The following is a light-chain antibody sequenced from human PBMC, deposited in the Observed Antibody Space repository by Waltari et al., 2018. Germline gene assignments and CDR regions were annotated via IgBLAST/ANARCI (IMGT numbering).Light chain of an antibody. CDR2: GVP. CDR3: TSCTTSATWV. CDR1: SRHVGTYNY. Sequence: QSALTQPASVSGSPGQSLTISCTGTSRHVGTYNYASWYQHHPGKAPKLVIYGVPNRPSGVSNRFSGSKSGNTASLTISGLQAEDEADYHCTSCTTSATWVFGGGTKLTVL. J-gene: IGLJ3*02. V-gene: IGLV2-14*01.